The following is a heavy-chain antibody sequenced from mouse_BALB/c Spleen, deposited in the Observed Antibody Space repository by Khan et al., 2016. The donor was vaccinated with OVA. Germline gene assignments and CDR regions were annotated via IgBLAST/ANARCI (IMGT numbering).Heavy chain of an antibody. CDR2: ISSDSITL. D-gene: IGHD4-1*01. Sequence: EVELVESGGGLVQPGGSRKLSCAASGFTFSSFGMHWVRQAPEKGLEWVAYISSDSITLYYADTVKGRFTISRDNPRNTLFLQMTSLRSEDTAIDYCARGNWAWFAYWGQGTLVTVSA. CDR1: GFTFSSFG. CDR3: ARGNWAWFAY. J-gene: IGHJ3*01. V-gene: IGHV5-17*02.